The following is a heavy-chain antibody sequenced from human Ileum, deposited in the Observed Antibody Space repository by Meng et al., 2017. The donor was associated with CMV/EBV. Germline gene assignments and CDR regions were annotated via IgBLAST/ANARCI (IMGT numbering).Heavy chain of an antibody. J-gene: IGHJ4*02. Sequence: QVKLQQSGPGLVKTSQTLLPTLAISGDSVSSTTVTWNWIRQSPSRGLEWLGRTYYRSKWFNDYALSVRGRITINPDISKNQLSLQLNSVTPEDTAVYYCVRLTGNSWLDYWGRGTLVTVSS. CDR1: GDSVSSTTVT. CDR3: VRLTGNSWLDY. V-gene: IGHV6-1*01. D-gene: IGHD6-13*01. CDR2: TYYRSKWFN.